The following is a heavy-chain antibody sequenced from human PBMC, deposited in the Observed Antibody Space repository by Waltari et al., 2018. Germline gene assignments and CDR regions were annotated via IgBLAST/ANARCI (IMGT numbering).Heavy chain of an antibody. CDR2: ICSSGSTK. Sequence: EVRLVESGGNLVQPGGSLRLSCAASGFSFSSYEMNWVRQAPGGGLEWVSSICSSGSTKYYADSVKGRFTISRDNAKNSLYLQMNSLRADDTAVYYCARVRVVMGEGVYWGQGTLVTVSS. CDR3: ARVRVVMGEGVY. J-gene: IGHJ4*02. V-gene: IGHV3-48*03. D-gene: IGHD2-15*01. CDR1: GFSFSSYE.